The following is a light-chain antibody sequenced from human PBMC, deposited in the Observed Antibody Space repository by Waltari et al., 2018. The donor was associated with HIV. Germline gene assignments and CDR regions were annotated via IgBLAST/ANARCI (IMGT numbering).Light chain of an antibody. CDR1: SSDVGHYNY. J-gene: IGLJ1*01. CDR2: DVS. V-gene: IGLV2-14*03. Sequence: QSALTQPASVSGSPGQSITISCTGASSDVGHYNYVSWYQQHPGKAPKLIIYDVSNRPSGVSDRFSGSKSGNTASLTISGLQAEDEADYYCSSYTGSNTLCVLGAGTRVTVL. CDR3: SSYTGSNTLCV.